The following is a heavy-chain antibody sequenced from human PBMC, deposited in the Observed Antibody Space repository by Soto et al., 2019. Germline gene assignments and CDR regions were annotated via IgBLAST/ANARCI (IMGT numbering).Heavy chain of an antibody. CDR3: ARSMTGYYFFDY. J-gene: IGHJ4*02. CDR1: GFTFSSYS. CDR2: ISSSRSTI. V-gene: IGHV3-48*02. D-gene: IGHD3-9*01. Sequence: PGGSLRLSCAASGFTFSSYSMNWVRQAPGKGLEWVSYISSSRSTIYYADSVKGRFTISRDNAKNSLYLQMSSLTDEDTAVYYCARSMTGYYFFDYWGQGTLVTVSS.